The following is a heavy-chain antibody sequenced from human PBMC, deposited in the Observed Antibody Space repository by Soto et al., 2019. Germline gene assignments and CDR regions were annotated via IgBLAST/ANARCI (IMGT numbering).Heavy chain of an antibody. CDR3: ARGVVVVPAAILGYYYYMDV. CDR1: GGSFSGYY. V-gene: IGHV4-34*01. J-gene: IGHJ6*03. CDR2: INHSGST. Sequence: SETLSLTCAVYGGSFSGYYWSWIRQPPGKGLEWIGEINHSGSTNYNPSLKSRVTISVDTSKNQFSLKLSSVTAADTAVYYCARGVVVVPAAILGYYYYMDVWGKGTTVTVSS. D-gene: IGHD2-2*02.